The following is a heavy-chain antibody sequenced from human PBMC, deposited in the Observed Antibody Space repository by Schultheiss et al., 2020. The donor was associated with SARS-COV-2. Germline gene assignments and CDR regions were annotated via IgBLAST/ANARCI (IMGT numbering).Heavy chain of an antibody. CDR1: GFAFSSYA. CDR2: IGTGGDT. D-gene: IGHD6-19*01. Sequence: GSLRLSCAASGFAFSSYALHWVRRAPGKGLEWVSAIGTGGDTYYADSVKGRFTISRDNSKNTLYLQMNSLRAEDTAVYYCAREGDSSGSHADYWGQGTLVTVSS. CDR3: AREGDSSGSHADY. V-gene: IGHV3/OR16-10*01. J-gene: IGHJ4*02.